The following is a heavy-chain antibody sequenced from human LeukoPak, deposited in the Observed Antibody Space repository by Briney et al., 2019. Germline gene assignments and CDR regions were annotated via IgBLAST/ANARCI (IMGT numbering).Heavy chain of an antibody. CDR1: GFTFSSYS. CDR2: IRKKVNSYTT. Sequence: PGGSLRLSCAASGFTFSSYSMNWVRQAPGKGLEWVGRIRKKVNSYTTEYAASVKGRFTISRDDSKNSLYLQMNSLKTEDTAVYYCGRVALDYGIIDYWGQGTLVTVSS. J-gene: IGHJ4*02. D-gene: IGHD4-17*01. V-gene: IGHV3-72*01. CDR3: GRVALDYGIIDY.